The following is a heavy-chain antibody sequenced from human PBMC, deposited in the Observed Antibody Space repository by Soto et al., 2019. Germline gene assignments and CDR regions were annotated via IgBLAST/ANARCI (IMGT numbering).Heavy chain of an antibody. CDR2: ISGSGGST. D-gene: IGHD3-10*01. CDR1: GFTFSSYA. V-gene: IGHV3-23*01. Sequence: GASLRLSCAASGFTFSSYAMSWVRQAPGKGLEWVSAISGSGGSTYYADSVKGRFTISRDNSKNTLYLQMNSLRAEDTAVYYCAKDSAVHYYGSGSSFDYWGQGTLVTVSS. CDR3: AKDSAVHYYGSGSSFDY. J-gene: IGHJ4*02.